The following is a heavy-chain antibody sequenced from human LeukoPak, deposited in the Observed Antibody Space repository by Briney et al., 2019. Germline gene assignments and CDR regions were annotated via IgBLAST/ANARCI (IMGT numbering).Heavy chain of an antibody. J-gene: IGHJ4*02. Sequence: PGGSLRLSCVASGFTFSRYWMTWVRQAPGKGLEWVANIKDDGRQKYYVDSVKGRFTISKDNTKNSVFLEMNSLRAGDTAVYYCARDAGKGFDYWGQGALVTVS. V-gene: IGHV3-7*01. CDR1: GFTFSRYW. CDR2: IKDDGRQK. CDR3: ARDAGKGFDY.